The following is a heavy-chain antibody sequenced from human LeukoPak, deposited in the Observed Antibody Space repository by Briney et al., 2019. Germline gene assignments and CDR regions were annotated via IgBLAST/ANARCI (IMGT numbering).Heavy chain of an antibody. Sequence: SETLSLTCAVYGGSFSGYYWSWIRQPPGKGLEWIGEINHSGSTNYNPSLKSRVTISVDTSKNQFSLKLSSVTAADTAVYYCAGQKYSSSWYNPDWFDPWGQGTLVTVSS. V-gene: IGHV4-34*01. CDR2: INHSGST. CDR1: GGSFSGYY. D-gene: IGHD6-13*01. J-gene: IGHJ5*02. CDR3: AGQKYSSSWYNPDWFDP.